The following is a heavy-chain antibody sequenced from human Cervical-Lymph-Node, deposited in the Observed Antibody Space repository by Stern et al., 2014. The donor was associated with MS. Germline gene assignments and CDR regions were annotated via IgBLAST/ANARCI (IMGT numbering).Heavy chain of an antibody. J-gene: IGHJ5*02. CDR1: GYSISSGYY. CDR2: IYHSGST. Sequence: QVQLQESGPGLVKPSETLSLTCTVSGYSISSGYYWGWIRQPPGKGLEWIGSIYHSGSTYYNPSLKSRVPISVDTSKNQFSLKLSSVTAADTAVYYCAREEQQLVHGNWFDPWGQGTLVTVSS. D-gene: IGHD6-13*01. V-gene: IGHV4-38-2*02. CDR3: AREEQQLVHGNWFDP.